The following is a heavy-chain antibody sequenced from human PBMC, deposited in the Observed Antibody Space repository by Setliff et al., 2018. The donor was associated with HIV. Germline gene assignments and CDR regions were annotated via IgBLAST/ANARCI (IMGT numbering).Heavy chain of an antibody. CDR3: ARDPAPSSSASYFQH. V-gene: IGHV1-46*01. CDR2: INPSSGST. J-gene: IGHJ1*01. D-gene: IGHD6-6*01. CDR1: GYTFTSYY. Sequence: GGPVKVSCKASGYTFTSYYMHWVRQAPGQGLEWMGIINPSSGSTTYAQKFQGRVTMTRDTSTSTVYMELSSLRSEDTAVYYCARDPAPSSSASYFQHWGQGTPVTVS.